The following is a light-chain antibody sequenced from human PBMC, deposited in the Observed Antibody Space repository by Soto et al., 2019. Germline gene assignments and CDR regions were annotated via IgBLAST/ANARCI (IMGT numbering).Light chain of an antibody. V-gene: IGLV2-14*01. CDR1: SSDVGGYNY. CDR2: DVS. Sequence: QSVLTQPASVSGSPGQSITISCTGTSSDVGGYNYVSWYQQHPGKAPKLMIYDVSNRPSGVSNRFSGSKSGNTASLTISGLPAEDEADYYCTSYTGSSTDVVFGGGTKLTVL. CDR3: TSYTGSSTDVV. J-gene: IGLJ2*01.